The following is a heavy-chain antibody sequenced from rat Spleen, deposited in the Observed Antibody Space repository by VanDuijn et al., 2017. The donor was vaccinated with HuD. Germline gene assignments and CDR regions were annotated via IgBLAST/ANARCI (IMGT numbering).Heavy chain of an antibody. CDR3: VRHGYTRYHFDN. D-gene: IGHD1-9*01. J-gene: IGHJ2*01. V-gene: IGHV5-29*01. Sequence: EVQLVESGGGLVQPGRSLKLSCAASGFTFSDYGVAWIRQAPGKGLEWVASITNTGGSTYYPDSVKGRFTISRDNAKSTLYLQLDSLRSEDTASYYCVRHGYTRYHFDNWGQGVMVTVSS. CDR1: GFTFSDYG. CDR2: ITNTGGST.